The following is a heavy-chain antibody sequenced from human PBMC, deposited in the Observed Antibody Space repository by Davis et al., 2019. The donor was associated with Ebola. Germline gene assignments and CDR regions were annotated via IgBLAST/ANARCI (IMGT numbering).Heavy chain of an antibody. J-gene: IGHJ4*02. CDR1: GFTFDGYG. D-gene: IGHD1-26*01. CDR3: AREADSAGFRFDY. Sequence: GGSLRLSCEGSGFTFDGYGMSWVRQAPGKGLEWVSGINWNGGKKGYGDSVKGRFTISRDNAKNSLYLQMNSLRAEDTAVYYCAREADSAGFRFDYWGRGILVTVSS. V-gene: IGHV3-20*04. CDR2: INWNGGKK.